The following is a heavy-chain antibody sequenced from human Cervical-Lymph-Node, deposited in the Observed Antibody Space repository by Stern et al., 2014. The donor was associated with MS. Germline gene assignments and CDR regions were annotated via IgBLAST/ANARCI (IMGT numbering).Heavy chain of an antibody. D-gene: IGHD1-26*01. CDR1: GGSISSSRFY. J-gene: IGHJ4*02. Sequence: VQLVESGPGLVKPSETLSLTCTVSGGSISSSRFYWGWLRQPPTKGLEWIGSIYYSGSTYYNPSLKRRVTISVDTSKNQFSLSRGSVTAADTAVYYCARHVGANTFSALNYWGQGTLVTVSS. CDR2: IYYSGST. V-gene: IGHV4-39*01. CDR3: ARHVGANTFSALNY.